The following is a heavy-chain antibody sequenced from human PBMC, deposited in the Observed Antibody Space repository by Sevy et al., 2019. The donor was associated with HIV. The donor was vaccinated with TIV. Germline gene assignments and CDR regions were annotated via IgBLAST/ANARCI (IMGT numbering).Heavy chain of an antibody. CDR1: GFTFSDYY. Sequence: GGSLRLSCAASGFTFSDYYMSWIRQAPGKGLEWVSYISSSGSTIYYADSVKGRFTISRDNAKNSLYLQMNSLRAEDTAVYYCARDYYDSSGYTEQHNWFDPWGQRTLVTVSS. J-gene: IGHJ5*02. V-gene: IGHV3-11*01. CDR2: ISSSGSTI. CDR3: ARDYYDSSGYTEQHNWFDP. D-gene: IGHD3-22*01.